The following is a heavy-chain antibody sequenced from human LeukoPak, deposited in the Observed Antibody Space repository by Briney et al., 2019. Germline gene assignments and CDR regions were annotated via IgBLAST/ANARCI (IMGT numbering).Heavy chain of an antibody. CDR3: ARRRPVGSGRTNWFDP. J-gene: IGHJ5*02. Sequence: SETLSLTCAVYGGSFCGYYWSWIRQPPGKGLEWIGEINHSGSTNYNPSLKSRVTISVDTSKNQFSLKLSSVTAADTAVYYCARRRPVGSGRTNWFDPWGQGTLVTVSS. CDR2: INHSGST. V-gene: IGHV4-34*01. CDR1: GGSFCGYY. D-gene: IGHD3-10*01.